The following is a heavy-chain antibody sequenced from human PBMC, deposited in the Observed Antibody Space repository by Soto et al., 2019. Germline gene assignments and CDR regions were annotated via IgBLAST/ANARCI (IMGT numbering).Heavy chain of an antibody. CDR2: SSGGGGTT. V-gene: IGHV3-23*01. CDR1: GFTFSRCA. D-gene: IGHD6-6*01. CDR3: AKAMSTPSRPRNYFDY. J-gene: IGHJ4*02. Sequence: PGGSLRLSCAASGFTFSRCAVSWVRQPPGKRLEWVSVSSGGGGTTSYADCVKGRFTISRDKSKNTLYLQMDSLRAEDTALYYCAKAMSTPSRPRNYFDYWGQGTLVTVSS.